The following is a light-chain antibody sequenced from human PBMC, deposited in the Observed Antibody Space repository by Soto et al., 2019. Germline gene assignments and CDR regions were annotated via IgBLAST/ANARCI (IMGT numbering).Light chain of an antibody. CDR1: QGISNA. J-gene: IGKJ1*01. CDR3: QQYDSYPWT. V-gene: IGKV1-13*02. CDR2: AGA. Sequence: IQLTQSPSSLSASVGDRVTITCRASQGISNALAWYHQKSGKAPKLLIYAGANLERGVPSRFSGSGSGTEFTLTISSLQPDDFATYYCQQYDSYPWTFGQGTKVDI.